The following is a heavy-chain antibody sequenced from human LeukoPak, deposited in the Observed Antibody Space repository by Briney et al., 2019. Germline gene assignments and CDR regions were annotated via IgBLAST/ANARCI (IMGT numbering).Heavy chain of an antibody. D-gene: IGHD3-16*01. V-gene: IGHV4-39*07. CDR1: GGSISTSNYY. Sequence: PSETLSLTCTVSGGSISTSNYYWGWIRQPPGKGLEWIGNIFYSGSTYYNPSLQSRVTISVDTSKNQFSLKLSSVTAADTAVYYCARDGAHKNHYYSYYYMDVWGKGTTVTVSS. CDR2: IFYSGST. J-gene: IGHJ6*03. CDR3: ARDGAHKNHYYSYYYMDV.